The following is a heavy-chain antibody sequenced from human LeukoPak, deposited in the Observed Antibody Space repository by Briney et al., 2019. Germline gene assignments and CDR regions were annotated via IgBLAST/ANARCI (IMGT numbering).Heavy chain of an antibody. CDR1: GFTFSSYG. CDR2: ISYDGSNK. Sequence: PGGSLRLSCAASGFTFSSYGMHWVRQAPGKGLEWVAVISYDGSNKYYADSVKGRFTISRDNSKNTLYLQMNSLRAEDTAVYYCAKDKFGWAAAGTDFDYWGQETLVTVSS. V-gene: IGHV3-30*18. J-gene: IGHJ4*02. CDR3: AKDKFGWAAAGTDFDY. D-gene: IGHD6-13*01.